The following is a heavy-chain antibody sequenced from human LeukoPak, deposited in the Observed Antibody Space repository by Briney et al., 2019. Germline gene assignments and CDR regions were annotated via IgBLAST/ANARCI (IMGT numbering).Heavy chain of an antibody. V-gene: IGHV3-30*18. CDR3: AKAHLLDWLLPFDY. CDR1: EFTFSSYA. J-gene: IGHJ4*02. CDR2: VSYDGGDK. Sequence: PGRSLRLSCAASEFTFSSYAMHWVRQAPGKGLEWVALVSYDGGDKYYADSVKGRFTISRDNSKNTLYLQMNSLRGEDAAVYYCAKAHLLDWLLPFDYWGQGPLVTVAS. D-gene: IGHD3/OR15-3a*01.